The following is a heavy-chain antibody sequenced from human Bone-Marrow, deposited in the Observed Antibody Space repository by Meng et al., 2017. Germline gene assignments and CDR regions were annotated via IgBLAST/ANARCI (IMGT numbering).Heavy chain of an antibody. Sequence: QVQLVESGGGVVQPGRSLRLSCAASGFTFSSHAMHWVRQAPGKGLEWVAVISYDGSNKYHADSVKGRFTISRDNSKNTLYLQMNSLRADDTAVYYCAKDRRPREHNWFDPWGQGTLVTVSS. CDR2: ISYDGSNK. CDR1: GFTFSSHA. D-gene: IGHD5-24*01. J-gene: IGHJ5*02. V-gene: IGHV3-30*04. CDR3: AKDRRPREHNWFDP.